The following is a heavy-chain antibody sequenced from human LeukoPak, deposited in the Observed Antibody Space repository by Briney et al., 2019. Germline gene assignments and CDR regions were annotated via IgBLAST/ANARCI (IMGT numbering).Heavy chain of an antibody. J-gene: IGHJ4*02. CDR3: ARENSGLAARLFDY. D-gene: IGHD6-6*01. CDR2: MNPNSGNT. V-gene: IGHV1-8*01. Sequence: ASVKVSCKASGYTFTSYDINWVRQATGRGLEWMGWMNPNSGNTGYAQKFQGRVTMTRNTSISTAYMELSSLRSEDTAVYYCARENSGLAARLFDYWGQGTLVTVSS. CDR1: GYTFTSYD.